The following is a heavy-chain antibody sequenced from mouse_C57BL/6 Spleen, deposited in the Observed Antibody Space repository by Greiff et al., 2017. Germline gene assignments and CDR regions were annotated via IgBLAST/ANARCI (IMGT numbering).Heavy chain of an antibody. CDR1: GFTFSSYA. CDR3: ARDPGPGAMDY. Sequence: DVMLVESGGGLVKPGGSLKLSCAASGFTFSSYAMSWVRQTPEKRLEWVATISDGGSYTYYPDNVKGRFTISRDNAKNNLYLQMSHLKSEDTAMXYCARDPGPGAMDYWGQGTSVTVSS. J-gene: IGHJ4*01. V-gene: IGHV5-4*01. CDR2: ISDGGSYT. D-gene: IGHD3-3*01.